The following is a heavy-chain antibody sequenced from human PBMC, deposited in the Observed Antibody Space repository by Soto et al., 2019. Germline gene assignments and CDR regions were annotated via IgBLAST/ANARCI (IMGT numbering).Heavy chain of an antibody. D-gene: IGHD6-19*01. CDR3: ARDGEYTSGWYSFDS. J-gene: IGHJ5*01. CDR2: VYVTGTT. Sequence: RSLTCTVSGASISDYYWSWIRQPAGQALEWIGRVYVTGTTYFNPSLKSRVTMSVDTSNNQVSLKLSSVTAADSAIYYCARDGEYTSGWYSFDSWGPGTLVTVSS. CDR1: GASISDYY. V-gene: IGHV4-4*07.